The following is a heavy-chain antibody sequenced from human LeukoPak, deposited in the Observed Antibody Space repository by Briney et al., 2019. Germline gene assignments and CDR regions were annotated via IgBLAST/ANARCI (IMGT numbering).Heavy chain of an antibody. J-gene: IGHJ3*02. CDR2: IRQDGSEK. V-gene: IGHV3-7*01. D-gene: IGHD6-6*01. CDR1: RFTFSDYW. CDR3: ARVGAGSSSKGVWVPGGFDM. Sequence: PGGSLRLSCAASRFTFSDYWMRWVRQAPGKGVEWVANIRQDGSEKYYVDSVKGRFTISRDNARNSVYLQMISLRAEDTAVYYCARVGAGSSSKGVWVPGGFDMWGQGTMVTVSS.